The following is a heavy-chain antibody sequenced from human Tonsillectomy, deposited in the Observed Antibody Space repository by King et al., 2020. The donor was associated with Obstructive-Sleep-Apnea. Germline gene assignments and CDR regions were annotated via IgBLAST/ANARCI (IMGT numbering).Heavy chain of an antibody. CDR3: ARLGHSHGSYHFDF. Sequence: VQLVESGAEVKKPGASVRVSCKASGYTFTDHHMHWVRQAPGQGLEWMGWINLNSGGTDYAQNFQGRITMTGDTAISTIYMDLSSLRSDDTAVYYCARLGHSHGSYHFDFWGRGTLVTVSS. D-gene: IGHD2-2*02. J-gene: IGHJ4*02. CDR2: INLNSGGT. V-gene: IGHV1-2*02. CDR1: GYTFTDHH.